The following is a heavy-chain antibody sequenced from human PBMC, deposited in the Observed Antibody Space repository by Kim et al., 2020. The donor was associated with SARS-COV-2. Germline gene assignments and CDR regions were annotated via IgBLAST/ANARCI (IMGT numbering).Heavy chain of an antibody. CDR1: GFTFSSYE. D-gene: IGHD3-10*01. J-gene: IGHJ4*02. CDR2: ISSSGSTT. Sequence: GGSLRLSCAASGFTFSSYEMNWVRQAPGKGLEWFSYISSSGSTTDYADSVKGRFTISRDNAKNSLYLQMNSLRAEDTAVYYCARYGSGTKGFDYWGQGALVTVSS. CDR3: ARYGSGTKGFDY. V-gene: IGHV3-48*03.